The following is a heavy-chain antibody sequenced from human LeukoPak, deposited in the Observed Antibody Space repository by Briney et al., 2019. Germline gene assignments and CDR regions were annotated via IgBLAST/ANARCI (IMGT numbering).Heavy chain of an antibody. CDR2: INAGNGDT. J-gene: IGHJ4*02. CDR3: ARLVYSSSSYDY. CDR1: DYTFTRHT. D-gene: IGHD6-6*01. V-gene: IGHV1-3*01. Sequence: ASGKVSCKASDYTFTRHTIHWVRQAPGQRLEWMGWINAGNGDTKYSQNFQGTVSITRDTSATTAYMELRSLRSDDTAVYYCARLVYSSSSYDYWGQGTLVSVSS.